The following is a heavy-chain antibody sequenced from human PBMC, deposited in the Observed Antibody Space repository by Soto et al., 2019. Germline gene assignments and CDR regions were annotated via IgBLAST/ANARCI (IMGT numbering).Heavy chain of an antibody. V-gene: IGHV4-39*07. Sequence: SETLSLTCTVSGGSISSSSYYWGWIRQPPGKRLEWIGSIYYSGSTNYNPSLKSRVTISVDTSKNQFSLKLSSVTAADTAVYYCARDRITMVRGVFYGMDVWGQGTTVTVSS. J-gene: IGHJ6*02. CDR2: IYYSGST. D-gene: IGHD3-10*01. CDR1: GGSISSSSYY. CDR3: ARDRITMVRGVFYGMDV.